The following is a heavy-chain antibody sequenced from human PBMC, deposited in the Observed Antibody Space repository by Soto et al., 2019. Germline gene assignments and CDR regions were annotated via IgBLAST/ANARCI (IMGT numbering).Heavy chain of an antibody. J-gene: IGHJ3*02. CDR1: GGSIGTYY. CDR2: IYYSGST. Sequence: PSETLSLTCTVSGGSIGTYYWSWIRQPPGKGLEWIGYIYYSGSTNYNPSLKSRVTISVDTSKNQFSLKLSSVTAADTAVYYCASTQYGGNSSGAFDIWGQGTMVTVSS. V-gene: IGHV4-59*12. CDR3: ASTQYGGNSSGAFDI. D-gene: IGHD2-21*02.